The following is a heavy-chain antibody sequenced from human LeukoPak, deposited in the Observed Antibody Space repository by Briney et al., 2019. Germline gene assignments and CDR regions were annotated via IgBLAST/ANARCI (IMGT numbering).Heavy chain of an antibody. CDR1: GFTFSSYG. CDR3: AKLGTFALADYFDY. J-gene: IGHJ4*02. V-gene: IGHV3-30*18. D-gene: IGHD1-1*01. CDR2: ISYDGSNK. Sequence: GGSLRLSCAASGFTFSSYGMHWVRQAPGKGLEWVAVISYDGSNKYYADSVKGRFTISRDNSKNTLYLQMNSLRAEDTAVYYCAKLGTFALADYFDYWGQGTLVTVSS.